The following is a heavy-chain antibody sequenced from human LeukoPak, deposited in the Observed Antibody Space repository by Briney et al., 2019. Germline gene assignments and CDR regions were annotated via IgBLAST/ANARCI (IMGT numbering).Heavy chain of an antibody. Sequence: GGSLRLSCAASGFTFDDYAMHWVRQAPGKGLEWVSGISWNSGSIGCADSVKGRFTISRDNAKNSLYLQMNSLRAEDTALYYCAKDHSGYGSGSYLDYFDYWGQGTLVTVSS. J-gene: IGHJ4*02. V-gene: IGHV3-9*01. CDR1: GFTFDDYA. CDR2: ISWNSGSI. D-gene: IGHD3-10*01. CDR3: AKDHSGYGSGSYLDYFDY.